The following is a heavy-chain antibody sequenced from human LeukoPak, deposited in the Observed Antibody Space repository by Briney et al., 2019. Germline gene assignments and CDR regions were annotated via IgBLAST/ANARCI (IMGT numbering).Heavy chain of an antibody. D-gene: IGHD3-16*01. Sequence: SGNDRQWDREARGKGLEWVSIIYGDSTTTYYADSVKGRFTISRDTSKNTLSLQMNSLRPEDTAVYYCASHWGGYWGQGTLVTVSS. V-gene: IGHV3-53*01. CDR2: IYGDSTTT. CDR3: ASHWGGY. J-gene: IGHJ4*02. CDR1: SGND.